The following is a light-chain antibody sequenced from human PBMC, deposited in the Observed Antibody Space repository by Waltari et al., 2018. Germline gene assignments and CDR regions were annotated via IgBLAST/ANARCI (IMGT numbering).Light chain of an antibody. CDR3: SSYTSSSTYV. CDR2: DVS. V-gene: IGLV2-14*01. Sequence: QSALTQPASASGSPGQSITISCTGTSSDVGGSNYVSWYQQHPGKAPKLMIYDVSKRPSGVSNRFSGSKSGNTASLTISGLQAEDEADYYCSSYTSSSTYVFGTGTKVTVL. J-gene: IGLJ1*01. CDR1: SSDVGGSNY.